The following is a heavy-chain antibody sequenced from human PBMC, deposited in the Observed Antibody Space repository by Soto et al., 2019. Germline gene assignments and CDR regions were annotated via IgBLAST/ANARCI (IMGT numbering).Heavy chain of an antibody. Sequence: EVQLVESGGGLVQPGGSLRLSCAASGFTFRIYWMYWVRQAPGRGLVWVSHINSEGSSTTYADSAKGRFTISRDNAKNMVYLQMNSLRVEDTAVYYCARDRGRPDAFEIWGQGTMVTVSS. CDR2: INSEGSST. V-gene: IGHV3-74*01. J-gene: IGHJ3*02. CDR3: ARDRGRPDAFEI. CDR1: GFTFRIYW.